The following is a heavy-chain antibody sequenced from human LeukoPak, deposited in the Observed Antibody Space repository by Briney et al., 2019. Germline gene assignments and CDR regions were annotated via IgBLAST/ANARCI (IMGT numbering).Heavy chain of an antibody. CDR2: ISAYNGNT. CDR3: ARIPVVVVAATYWFDP. CDR1: GYTFTSYG. J-gene: IGHJ5*02. D-gene: IGHD2-15*01. V-gene: IGHV1-18*01. Sequence: APVKVSCKASGYTFTSYGISWVRQAPGQGLEWMGWISAYNGNTNYAQKLQGRVTMTTDTSTSTAYMELRSLRSDDTAVYYCARIPVVVVAATYWFDPWGQGVLVTVSS.